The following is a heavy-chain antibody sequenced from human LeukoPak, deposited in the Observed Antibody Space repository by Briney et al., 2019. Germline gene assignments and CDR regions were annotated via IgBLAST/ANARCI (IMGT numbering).Heavy chain of an antibody. CDR2: IIPIFGTA. J-gene: IGHJ4*02. Sequence: ASVKVSCKASGGTFSSYAISWVRQAPGQGLEWMGGIIPIFGTANYAQKFQGRVTITADESTSTAYMELSSLRSEDTAVYYCARRNWNDPQTFDYWGQGTLVTVSS. CDR1: GGTFSSYA. D-gene: IGHD1-20*01. V-gene: IGHV1-69*13. CDR3: ARRNWNDPQTFDY.